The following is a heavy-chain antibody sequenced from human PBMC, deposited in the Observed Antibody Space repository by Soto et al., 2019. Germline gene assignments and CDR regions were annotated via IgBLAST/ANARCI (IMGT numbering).Heavy chain of an antibody. J-gene: IGHJ4*02. D-gene: IGHD6-13*01. CDR3: SHREYGSSFDC. CDR2: NYCDEDK. CDR1: GFSLSTSGLG. Sequence: QITLKESGPTLVKPTQTLTLTCTFSGFSLSTSGLGVGWIRQPPGKALKRLALNYCDEDKGYSPSPRSRITISKDTSKNAGVLTVLTMDAVDTDTYYGSHREYGSSFDCWGQGTLVTVSS. V-gene: IGHV2-5*02.